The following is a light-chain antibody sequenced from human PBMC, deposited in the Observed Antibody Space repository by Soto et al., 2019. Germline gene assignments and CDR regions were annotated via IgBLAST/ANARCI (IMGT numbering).Light chain of an antibody. Sequence: QSALTQXASVSASPGQSITISCTGGKNDIGSSDYVSWYQQHPGKAPKLIIYGVSNRPSGTSDRFSGSKSGNTASLTISGLQADDEADYYCSSSTSSNTLVFGGGTKVTVL. V-gene: IGLV2-14*01. CDR3: SSSTSSNTLV. CDR2: GVS. J-gene: IGLJ3*02. CDR1: KNDIGSSDY.